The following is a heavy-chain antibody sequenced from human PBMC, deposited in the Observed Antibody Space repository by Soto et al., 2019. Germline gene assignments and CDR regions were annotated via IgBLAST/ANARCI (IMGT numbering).Heavy chain of an antibody. CDR2: INHSGST. Sequence: NPSETLSLTCAVYGGSFSGYYWSWIRQPPGKGLEWIGEINHSGSTNYNPSLKSRVTISVDTSKNQFSLKLSSVTAADTAVYYCARGSPLDGNYGYWGQGTLVTVSS. D-gene: IGHD3-3*01. CDR3: ARGSPLDGNYGY. V-gene: IGHV4-34*01. J-gene: IGHJ4*02. CDR1: GGSFSGYY.